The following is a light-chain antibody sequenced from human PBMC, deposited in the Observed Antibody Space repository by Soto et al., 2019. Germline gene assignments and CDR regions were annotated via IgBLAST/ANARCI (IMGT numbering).Light chain of an antibody. Sequence: QSALTQPASVSGSPGQSITTSGTGTTGDVGGYNYVSWYQQHPGKAPKLMIYDVSNRPSGVSNRFSGAKSGNTASLTISGLQAEDEADYYCSSYTSSSTPVVFGGGTKLTVL. CDR1: TGDVGGYNY. V-gene: IGLV2-14*01. CDR2: DVS. J-gene: IGLJ2*01. CDR3: SSYTSSSTPVV.